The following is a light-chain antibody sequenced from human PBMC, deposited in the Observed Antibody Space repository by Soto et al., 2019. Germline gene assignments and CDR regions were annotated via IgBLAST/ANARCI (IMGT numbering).Light chain of an antibody. CDR1: SSDVGGYNY. J-gene: IGLJ2*01. Sequence: QSALTQPPSASGSPGQSVTISCTGTSSDVGGYNYVSWYQQHPGKAPKLMIYEVSKRPSGVPDRFSGSKSGNTASLTVSGLQAEDGADYYCSSYAGSNNLVVFGGGTQLTVL. CDR3: SSYAGSNNLVV. CDR2: EVS. V-gene: IGLV2-8*01.